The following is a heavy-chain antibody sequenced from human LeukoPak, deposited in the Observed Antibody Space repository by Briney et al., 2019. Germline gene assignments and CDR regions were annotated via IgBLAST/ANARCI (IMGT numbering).Heavy chain of an antibody. CDR1: GGSFSNYY. V-gene: IGHV4-34*01. CDR3: ARLWDSTGLYFYYYMDV. J-gene: IGHJ6*03. CDR2: YHIGNT. D-gene: IGHD6-19*01. Sequence: KPSETLSLTCAVYGGSFSNYYLSWVRQPPGKGLEWIGNYHIGNTYYNPSLKSRVTISEDTSKNQFSLRVNSVTAADTAVYYCARLWDSTGLYFYYYMDVWGEGTTVTVSS.